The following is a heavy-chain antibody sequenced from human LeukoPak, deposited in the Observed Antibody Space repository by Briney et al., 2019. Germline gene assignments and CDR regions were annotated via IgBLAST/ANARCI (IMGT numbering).Heavy chain of an antibody. CDR2: IYHSGST. CDR1: GGSISSGGYS. D-gene: IGHD6-13*01. V-gene: IGHV4-30-2*01. J-gene: IGHJ3*02. Sequence: SETLSLTCAVSGGSISSGGYSWSWIRQPPGKGLEWIGYIYHSGSTNYNPSLKSRVTISVDTSKNQFSLKLSSVTAADTAVYYCARAVYSSIHDAFDIWGQGTMVTVSS. CDR3: ARAVYSSIHDAFDI.